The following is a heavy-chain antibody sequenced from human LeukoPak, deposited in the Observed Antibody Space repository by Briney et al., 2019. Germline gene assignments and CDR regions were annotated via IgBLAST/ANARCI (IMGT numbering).Heavy chain of an antibody. D-gene: IGHD3-10*01. V-gene: IGHV3-43D*03. Sequence: PGGSLRLSCAASGFTFDDYAMHWVRQAPGKGLEGVSLISWDGGSTYYADSVKGRFTISRDNSKNSLYLQMNSLRAEDTALYYCARSHGSGTYYYYMDVWGKGTTVTVSS. J-gene: IGHJ6*03. CDR1: GFTFDDYA. CDR3: ARSHGSGTYYYYMDV. CDR2: ISWDGGST.